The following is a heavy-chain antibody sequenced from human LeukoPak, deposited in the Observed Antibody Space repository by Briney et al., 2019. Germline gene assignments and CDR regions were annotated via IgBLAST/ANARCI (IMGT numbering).Heavy chain of an antibody. Sequence: SETLSLTCTVSGGSISSYYWSWIRQPPGKGLEWIGYIYYSGSTNYNPSLKSRVTISVDTSKDQFSLKLSSVTAADTAVYYCARDYYHDSSGYHDWYFDLWGRGTLVTVSS. CDR1: GGSISSYY. D-gene: IGHD3-22*01. CDR2: IYYSGST. CDR3: ARDYYHDSSGYHDWYFDL. J-gene: IGHJ2*01. V-gene: IGHV4-59*01.